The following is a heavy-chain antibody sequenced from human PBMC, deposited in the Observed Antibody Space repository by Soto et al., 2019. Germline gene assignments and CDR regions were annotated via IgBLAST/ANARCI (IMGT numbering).Heavy chain of an antibody. V-gene: IGHV5-51*01. CDR1: GYIFTSYW. Sequence: GDSLKISCKGSGYIFTSYWIGWVRQMPGKGLEWMGIIYPGDSDTRYSPSFQGQVTISADKSIGTAYLQWSSLKASDTAMYYCARRNYDFWSGWLDYWGQGTLVTVSS. J-gene: IGHJ4*02. CDR2: IYPGDSDT. CDR3: ARRNYDFWSGWLDY. D-gene: IGHD3-3*01.